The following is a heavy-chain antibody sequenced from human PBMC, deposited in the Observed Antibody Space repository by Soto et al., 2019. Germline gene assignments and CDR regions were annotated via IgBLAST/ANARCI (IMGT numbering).Heavy chain of an antibody. CDR2: IYNSGIT. CDR3: ARGVTVFGLVSRFWFDP. J-gene: IGHJ5*02. Sequence: SETQSLTCTVAGGYSSGGDCSWSWVRQSPGKGLEWIGHIYNSGITYYNPSLKSRVVISIDTSRNQFSLRLNSLTAADRAVYFCARGVTVFGLVSRFWFDPWGQGTVVTVSS. D-gene: IGHD3-3*01. CDR1: GGYSSGGDCS. V-gene: IGHV4-30-4*01.